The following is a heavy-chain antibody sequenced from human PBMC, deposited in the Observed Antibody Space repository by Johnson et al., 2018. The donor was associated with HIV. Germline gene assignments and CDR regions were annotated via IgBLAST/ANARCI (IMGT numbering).Heavy chain of an antibody. CDR1: GFTFSSYG. Sequence: QVQLVESGGGVVQPGGSLRLSCAGSGFTFSSYGMHWVRQAPGKGLEWVSFIRYDGSDKHYADSVKGRFTISRDNSKNTVYLEMNSLRAEDTAVYYCARGSLDAFDIWCQGTMVTVSS. CDR2: IRYDGSDK. CDR3: ARGSLDAFDI. J-gene: IGHJ3*02. V-gene: IGHV3-30*02.